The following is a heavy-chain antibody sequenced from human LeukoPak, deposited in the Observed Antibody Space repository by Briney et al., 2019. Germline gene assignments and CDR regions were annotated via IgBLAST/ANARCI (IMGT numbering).Heavy chain of an antibody. D-gene: IGHD2-15*01. CDR1: GYTFTNYD. Sequence: ASVKVSCKASGYTFTNYDINWVRQATGQGLEWMGWMNPNSGNTGYAQKFQGRVTMTRNTSISTAYMELSSPRSEDTAVYYCARGGRNYYGMDVWGQGTTVTVSS. J-gene: IGHJ6*02. CDR2: MNPNSGNT. V-gene: IGHV1-8*01. CDR3: ARGGRNYYGMDV.